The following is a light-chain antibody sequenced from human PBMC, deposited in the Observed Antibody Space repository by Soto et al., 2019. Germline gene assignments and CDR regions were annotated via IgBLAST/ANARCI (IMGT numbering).Light chain of an antibody. CDR1: QTGTSTY. J-gene: IGKJ2*01. Sequence: VVLTQSPATLSVSPGESTRLSCRAIQTGTSTYLAGYQQKPGQAPRLLIYGASSRATGIPDRFSGSGSGTDFTLTIITLEPEDFAVYHCQQYGNSPPYTFGQGTKVDIK. V-gene: IGKV3-20*01. CDR2: GAS. CDR3: QQYGNSPPYT.